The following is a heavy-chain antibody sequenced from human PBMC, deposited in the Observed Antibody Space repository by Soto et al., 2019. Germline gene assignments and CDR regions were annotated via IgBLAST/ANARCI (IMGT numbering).Heavy chain of an antibody. CDR3: ARVVTVVKSFHYWYFDL. J-gene: IGHJ2*01. Sequence: QVQLVQSGAEVKKPGSSVKVSCKASGGTFSSYAISWVRQAPGQGLEWMGGIIPIFGTANYAQKFQGRVTITAEESTSTAYMELSSLRSEDTAVYYCARVVTVVKSFHYWYFDLWGRGTLVTVSS. D-gene: IGHD2-15*01. V-gene: IGHV1-69*12. CDR2: IIPIFGTA. CDR1: GGTFSSYA.